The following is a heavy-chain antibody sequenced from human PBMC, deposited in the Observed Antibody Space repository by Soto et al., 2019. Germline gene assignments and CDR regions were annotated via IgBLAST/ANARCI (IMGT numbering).Heavy chain of an antibody. D-gene: IGHD6-13*01. CDR2: IDPSDSYT. CDR3: ARRQQLAYYYGMDV. J-gene: IGHJ6*02. CDR1: GYSFTSYW. V-gene: IGHV5-10-1*01. Sequence: KISCKGSGYSFTSYWISWVRQMPGKGLEWMGRIDPSDSYTNYSPSFQGHVTISADKSISTAYLQWSSLKASDTAMYYCARRQQLAYYYGMDVWGQGTTVTVSS.